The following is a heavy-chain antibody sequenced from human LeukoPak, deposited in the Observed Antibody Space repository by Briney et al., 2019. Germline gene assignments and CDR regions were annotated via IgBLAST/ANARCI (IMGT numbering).Heavy chain of an antibody. V-gene: IGHV4-30-4*01. CDR3: ARVPETTAGIDY. D-gene: IGHD4-17*01. CDR1: GGSISSGDYY. J-gene: IGHJ4*02. CDR2: IYYSGST. Sequence: PSETLSLTCTVSGGSISSGDYYWSWIRQPPGKGLEWIGYIYYSGSTYYNPSLKSRVTISVDRSKNQFSLKLSSVTAADTAVYYCARVPETTAGIDYWGQGTLVTASS.